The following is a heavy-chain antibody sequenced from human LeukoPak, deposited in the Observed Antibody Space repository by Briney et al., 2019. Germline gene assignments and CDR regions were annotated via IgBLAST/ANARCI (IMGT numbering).Heavy chain of an antibody. V-gene: IGHV4-4*07. CDR2: IYTSGST. Sequence: PSETLSLTCAVSGYSISSSCYWSWIRQPAGKGLEWIGRIYTSGSTNYNPSLKSRVTMSVDTSKNQFSLKLSSVTAADTAVYYCARDHRYDSSGYYPPSFDYWGQGTLVTVSS. CDR3: ARDHRYDSSGYYPPSFDY. D-gene: IGHD3-22*01. J-gene: IGHJ4*02. CDR1: GYSISSSCY.